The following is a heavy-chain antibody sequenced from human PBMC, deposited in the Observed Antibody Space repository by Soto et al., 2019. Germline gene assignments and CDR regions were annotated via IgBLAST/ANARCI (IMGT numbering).Heavy chain of an antibody. J-gene: IGHJ6*02. CDR1: GFTFGDYA. CDR2: IRSKAYGGTT. Sequence: HPVGSLRLSCTASGFTFGDYAMSWVRQAPGKGLEWVGFIRSKAYGGTTEYAASVKGRFTISRDDSKSIAYLQMNSLKTEDTAVYYCTRGDYYYDSSGYYGIYYYYYGMDVWGQGTTVTVSS. D-gene: IGHD3-22*01. V-gene: IGHV3-49*04. CDR3: TRGDYYYDSSGYYGIYYYYYGMDV.